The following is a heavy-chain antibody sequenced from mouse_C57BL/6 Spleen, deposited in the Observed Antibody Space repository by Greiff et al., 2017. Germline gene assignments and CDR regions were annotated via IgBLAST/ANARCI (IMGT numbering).Heavy chain of an antibody. Sequence: VQLQQPGAELVMPGASVKLSCKASGYTFTSYWMHWVKQRPGQGLEWIGEIDPSDSYTNYNQKFKGKSTLTVDKSSSTAYMQLSSLTSEDSAVYYCARHFLLSVAMDDWGQGTSVTVSS. V-gene: IGHV1-69*01. CDR3: ARHFLLSVAMDD. CDR2: IDPSDSYT. CDR1: GYTFTSYW. D-gene: IGHD2-14*01. J-gene: IGHJ4*01.